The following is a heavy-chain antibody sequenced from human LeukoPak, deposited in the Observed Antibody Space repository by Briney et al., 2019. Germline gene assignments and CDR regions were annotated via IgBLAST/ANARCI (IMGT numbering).Heavy chain of an antibody. CDR1: GSTISDYY. CDR3: ATTARVGRT. J-gene: IGHJ5*02. Sequence: PAGTLRLSFAATGSTISDYYKSWIRQAPEKGLEWISYIGKCGTDINYAESVKGRFTVSRDNAKNSLFLQMDSLRADDTAVYYCATTARVGRTWGQGTLVTVSS. V-gene: IGHV3-11*01. CDR2: IGKCGTDI. D-gene: IGHD3/OR15-3a*01.